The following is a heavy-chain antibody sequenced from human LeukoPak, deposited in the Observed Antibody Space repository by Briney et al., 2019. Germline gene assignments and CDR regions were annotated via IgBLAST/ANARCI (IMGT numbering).Heavy chain of an antibody. Sequence: SETLSLTCTVSGGSISSSSYYWGWIRQPPGKGLEWIGSIYYSGSTYYNPSLKSRVTISVDTSKNQFSLKLSSVTAADTAVYYCAREGEIAAAGTVFDYWGQGTLVTVSS. CDR1: GGSISSSSYY. D-gene: IGHD6-13*01. CDR3: AREGEIAAAGTVFDY. J-gene: IGHJ4*02. CDR2: IYYSGST. V-gene: IGHV4-39*07.